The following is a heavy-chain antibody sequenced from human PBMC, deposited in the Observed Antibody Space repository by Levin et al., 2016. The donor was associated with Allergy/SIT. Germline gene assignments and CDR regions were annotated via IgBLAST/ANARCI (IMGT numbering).Heavy chain of an antibody. CDR3: ARHTAGLRLGDSSFHLHYFDY. Sequence: SETLSLTCTVSGVSISSSSYFWGWIRQPPGKGLEWIGTIYYSGSTYYNPSLKSRVTISVDTSKNQLSLKLSSVSAADRAVYYCARHTAGLRLGDSSFHLHYFDYWGQGTLVTVSS. V-gene: IGHV4-39*01. CDR2: IYYSGST. J-gene: IGHJ4*02. CDR1: GVSISSSSYF. D-gene: IGHD3-16*02.